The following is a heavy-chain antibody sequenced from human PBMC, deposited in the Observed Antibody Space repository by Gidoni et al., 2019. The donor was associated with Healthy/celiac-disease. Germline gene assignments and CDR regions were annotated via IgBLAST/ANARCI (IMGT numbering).Heavy chain of an antibody. CDR1: GYTLAQLS. V-gene: IGHV1-24*01. Sequence: QVQLVQSGAEVKMSGASAKVSFKVSGYTLAQLSMHWVRKACGKGLEWRGGFDTEGSETINAQKCQGRVTMTEDTTTDTAYMGLSSLRSEDTAVYYCATDSSPRTMVRGNNYYYYMDVWGKGTTVTVSS. CDR2: FDTEGSET. D-gene: IGHD3-10*01. J-gene: IGHJ6*03. CDR3: ATDSSPRTMVRGNNYYYYMDV.